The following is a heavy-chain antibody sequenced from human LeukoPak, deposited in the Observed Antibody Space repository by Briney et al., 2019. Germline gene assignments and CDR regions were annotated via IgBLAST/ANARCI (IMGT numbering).Heavy chain of an antibody. CDR2: IYHSGST. Sequence: SETLSLTCTVSGYSISSGYYWGWIRQPPGKGLEWIGSIYHSGSTYYNPSLKSRVTISVDTSKNQFSLKLSSVTAADTAVYYCARGAATGYCSSTSCPNWFDPWGQGTLVTVSS. D-gene: IGHD2-2*01. CDR3: ARGAATGYCSSTSCPNWFDP. CDR1: GYSISSGYY. V-gene: IGHV4-38-2*02. J-gene: IGHJ5*02.